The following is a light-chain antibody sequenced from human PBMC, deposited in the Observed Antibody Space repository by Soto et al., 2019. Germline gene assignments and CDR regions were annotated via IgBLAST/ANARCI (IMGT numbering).Light chain of an antibody. V-gene: IGKV1-17*01. CDR2: APS. Sequence: DIQMTQFPSSLSASVGDRVTITCRASQGIRNDLAGYQQKPGQAPKRLIYAPSSLQSGDSPRFSGSGYGPEYTNAISTLQPEDFATIYCLQHSTYPLTFGQGIKVEIK. J-gene: IGKJ1*01. CDR1: QGIRND. CDR3: LQHSTYPLT.